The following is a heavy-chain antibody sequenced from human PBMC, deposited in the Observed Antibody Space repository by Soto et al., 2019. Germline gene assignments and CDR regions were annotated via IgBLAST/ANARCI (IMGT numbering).Heavy chain of an antibody. J-gene: IGHJ4*02. CDR1: GGSISSYY. CDR2: IYYSGST. Sequence: SETLSLTCTASGGSISSYYWSWIRQPPGKGLEWIGYIYYSGSTNYNPSLKSRVTISVDTSKNQFSLKLSSVTAADTAVYYCARLGWQPYYFDYWGQGTLVTSPQ. CDR3: ARLGWQPYYFDY. D-gene: IGHD6-13*01. V-gene: IGHV4-59*08.